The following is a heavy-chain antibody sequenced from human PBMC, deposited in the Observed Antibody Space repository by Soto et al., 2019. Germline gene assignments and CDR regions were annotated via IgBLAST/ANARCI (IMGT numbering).Heavy chain of an antibody. D-gene: IGHD3-22*01. CDR3: ARSPYYYDSSGYYHYYYGMDV. CDR1: GGSISSSSYY. J-gene: IGHJ6*02. Sequence: SETLSLTCTVSGGSISSSSYYWGWIRQPPGKGLEWIGSIYYSGSTYYNPSLKSRVTISVDTSKNQFSLKLSSVTAADTAVYYCARSPYYYDSSGYYHYYYGMDVWGQGTTVTVSS. CDR2: IYYSGST. V-gene: IGHV4-39*01.